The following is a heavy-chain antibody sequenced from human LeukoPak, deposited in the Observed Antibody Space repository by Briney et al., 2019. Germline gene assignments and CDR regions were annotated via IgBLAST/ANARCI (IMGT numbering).Heavy chain of an antibody. J-gene: IGHJ4*02. CDR3: ARDDVLLWFGELFTNYFDY. CDR1: GFSFGRYA. V-gene: IGHV3-7*01. Sequence: PGGSLRLSCAASGFSFGRYAMTWVRQAPGKGLEWVANIKQDGSEKYYVDSVKGRFTISRDNAKNSLYLQMNSLRAEDTAVYYCARDDVLLWFGELFTNYFDYWGQGTLVTVSS. CDR2: IKQDGSEK. D-gene: IGHD3-10*01.